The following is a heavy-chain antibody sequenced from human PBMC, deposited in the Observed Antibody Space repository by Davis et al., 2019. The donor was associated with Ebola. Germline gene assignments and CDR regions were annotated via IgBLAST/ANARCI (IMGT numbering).Heavy chain of an antibody. Sequence: WIRQSPSRGLEWLGRVILKSGATNYAQKFQGRVTMTRDTSISTVYMELSSLRYDDTADYYCARGHNYAHEYWGQGTLVIVSS. J-gene: IGHJ4*02. CDR3: ARGHNYAHEY. CDR2: VILKSGAT. V-gene: IGHV1-2*06. D-gene: IGHD4-11*01.